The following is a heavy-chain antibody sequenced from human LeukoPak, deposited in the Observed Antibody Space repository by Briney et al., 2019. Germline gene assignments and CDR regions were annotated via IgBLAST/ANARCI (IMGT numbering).Heavy chain of an antibody. CDR3: ARASYGSRSYLRPHYGMDV. J-gene: IGHJ6*02. Sequence: SVKVSCKASGGTFSSYAISWVRQAPGQGLEWMGRIIPILGIANYAQKFQGRVTITADKSTSTAYMELSSLRSEDTAVYYCARASYGSRSYLRPHYGMDVWGQGTTVTVSS. CDR1: GGTFSSYA. V-gene: IGHV1-69*04. CDR2: IIPILGIA. D-gene: IGHD3-10*01.